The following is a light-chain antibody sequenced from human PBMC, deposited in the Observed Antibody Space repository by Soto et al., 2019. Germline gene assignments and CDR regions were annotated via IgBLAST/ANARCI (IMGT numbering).Light chain of an antibody. CDR1: QSVPGNH. CDR3: QQYVLSPYT. V-gene: IGKV3-20*01. CDR2: SAS. Sequence: EIALAQSPGTLSLSPGERATLSCRASQSVPGNHLAWYQQKPGQAPRLLIYSASSRATGIPDRFSGSGSGTDFTLTISRLEPEDFAVYYCQQYVLSPYTFGQGTKLEIK. J-gene: IGKJ2*01.